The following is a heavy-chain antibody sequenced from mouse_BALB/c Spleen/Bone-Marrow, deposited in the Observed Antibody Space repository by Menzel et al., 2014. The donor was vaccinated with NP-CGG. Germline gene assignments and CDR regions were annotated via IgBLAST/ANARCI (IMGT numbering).Heavy chain of an antibody. J-gene: IGHJ3*01. D-gene: IGHD1-1*01. CDR1: GLAFSSKE. CDR3: ARPRDYYGSSFAY. CDR2: LRRGGGST. V-gene: IGHV5-12-1*01. Sequence: LVESGGGLVRPGGSLKFSWAASGLAFSSKEMPWVRKTPGKGWEWLAYLRRGGGSTYYPDTVKGRFTISRDNAKNTLYLQMSSLKSEDTAMYYCARPRDYYGSSFAYWGQGTLVTVSA.